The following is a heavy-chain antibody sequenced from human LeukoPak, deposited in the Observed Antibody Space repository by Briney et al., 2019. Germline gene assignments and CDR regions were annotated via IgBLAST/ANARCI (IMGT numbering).Heavy chain of an antibody. V-gene: IGHV4-59*12. CDR2: ISDIGSI. CDR3: ARDPQLINDYGDYWYFDL. D-gene: IGHD4-17*01. J-gene: IGHJ2*01. CDR1: GGSISSYY. Sequence: SETLSLTCTVSGGSISSYYWSWIRQPPGKGLEWIAYISDIGSINYNPSLKSRVTMSVDTSKNQFSLKLSSVTAADTAVYYCARDPQLINDYGDYWYFDLWGRGTLVTVSS.